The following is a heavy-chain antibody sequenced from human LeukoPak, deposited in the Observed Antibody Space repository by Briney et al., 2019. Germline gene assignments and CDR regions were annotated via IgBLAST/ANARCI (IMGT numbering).Heavy chain of an antibody. V-gene: IGHV3-23*01. Sequence: GASLRLSCAASGFTFSSYAMSWVRQAPGKGLEWVSSISGSGGTTYYADSVKGRFTISRDNSKNTLYLQMNSLRAEDTAVYYCARREYSHGYDYWGQGTPVTVSS. J-gene: IGHJ4*02. CDR3: ARREYSHGYDY. CDR1: GFTFSSYA. CDR2: ISGSGGTT. D-gene: IGHD5-18*01.